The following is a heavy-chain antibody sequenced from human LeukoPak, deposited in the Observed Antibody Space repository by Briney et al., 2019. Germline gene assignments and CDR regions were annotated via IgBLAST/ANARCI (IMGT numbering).Heavy chain of an antibody. J-gene: IGHJ5*02. Sequence: GGSLRLSCAASGFTVSSNYMSRVRQAPGKGLEWVSVIYSGGSTYYADSVKGRFTISRDNSKNTLYLQMNSLRAEDTAVYYCASMVRGENWFDPWGQGTLVTVSS. CDR3: ASMVRGENWFDP. V-gene: IGHV3-66*01. D-gene: IGHD3-10*01. CDR1: GFTVSSNY. CDR2: IYSGGST.